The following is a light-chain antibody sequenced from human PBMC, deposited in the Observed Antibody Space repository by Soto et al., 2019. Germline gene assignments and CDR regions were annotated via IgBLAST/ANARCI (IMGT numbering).Light chain of an antibody. V-gene: IGLV1-40*01. CDR3: QSYDSSLGAVV. J-gene: IGLJ2*01. CDR2: GYR. CDR1: SSNIGALYD. Sequence: QSVLTQPPSVSGAPGQRVTISCTGSSSNIGALYDVHWYQQLPGTAPKLLIYGYRNRPSGVPDRFSGSMSDTSASLAITGLQGEDEADYYCQSYDSSLGAVVFGGGTKVTVL.